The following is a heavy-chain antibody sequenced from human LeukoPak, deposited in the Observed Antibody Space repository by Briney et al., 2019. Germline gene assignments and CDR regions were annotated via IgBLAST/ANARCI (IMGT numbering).Heavy chain of an antibody. V-gene: IGHV3-9*01. CDR1: GFTFDDYA. J-gene: IGHJ4*02. CDR3: AKMGYYGSGKEPRGGTDY. CDR2: ISWNSGSI. Sequence: GGSLRLSCAASGFTFDDYAMHWVRQAPGKGLEWVSGISWNSGSIGYADSMKGRFTISRDNAKNSLYLQMNSLRAEDTALYYCAKMGYYGSGKEPRGGTDYWGQGTLVTVSS. D-gene: IGHD3-10*01.